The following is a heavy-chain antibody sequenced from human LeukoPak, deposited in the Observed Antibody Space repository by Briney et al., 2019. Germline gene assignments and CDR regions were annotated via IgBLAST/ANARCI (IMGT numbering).Heavy chain of an antibody. CDR1: GYTFTNYF. V-gene: IGHV1-46*01. CDR2: ISASTGST. D-gene: IGHD3-3*01. J-gene: IGHJ4*02. CDR3: ARCLGPYDSPRD. Sequence: ASVKVSCKASGYTFTNYFIHWVRQAPGQGLEWMGVISASTGSTSYAQKFQGRVTVTRDTSTSTVYMDLSSLRSEDTAVYYCARCLGPYDSPRDWGQGTLVTVSS.